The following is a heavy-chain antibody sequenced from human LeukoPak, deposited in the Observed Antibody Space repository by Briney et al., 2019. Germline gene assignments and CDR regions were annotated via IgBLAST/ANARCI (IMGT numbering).Heavy chain of an antibody. J-gene: IGHJ3*02. CDR1: GFSFRDYY. V-gene: IGHV3-11*01. D-gene: IGHD2-21*02. CDR2: ISSGGSTI. Sequence: PGGSLRLSCAASGFSFRDYYMSWIRQAPGKGLEWVSYISSGGSTIYFADSVKGRFTISRDNAKNSLYLQMNSLRAEDAAVYYCARGCGGDCLRAFDIWGQGTMVTVSS. CDR3: ARGCGGDCLRAFDI.